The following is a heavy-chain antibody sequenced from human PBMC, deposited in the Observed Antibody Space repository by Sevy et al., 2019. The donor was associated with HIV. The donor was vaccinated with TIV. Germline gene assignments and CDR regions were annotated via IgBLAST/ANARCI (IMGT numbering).Heavy chain of an antibody. V-gene: IGHV3-48*02. J-gene: IGHJ6*02. Sequence: GGSLRLSCAASGFTFSSYSMNWVRQAPGKGLEWVSYISSSSSTIYYADSVMGRFTNSRDNAKNSLYLQMNSLRDEDTAVYYCARESSRGWYDYYYYGMDVWGQGTTVTVSS. CDR2: ISSSSSTI. CDR1: GFTFSSYS. D-gene: IGHD6-19*01. CDR3: ARESSRGWYDYYYYGMDV.